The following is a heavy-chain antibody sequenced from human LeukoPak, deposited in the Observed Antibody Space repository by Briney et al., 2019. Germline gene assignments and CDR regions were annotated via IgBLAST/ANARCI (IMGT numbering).Heavy chain of an antibody. D-gene: IGHD3-10*01. J-gene: IGHJ4*02. CDR1: GGSISSGGYY. CDR3: ARLLISMVRGVVDY. Sequence: SQTLSLTCTVSGGSISSGGYYWSWIRQHPGKGLEWIGYIYYSGSTYYNPSLKSRVTISVDTSKNQFSLKLSSVTAADTAVYYCARLLISMVRGVVDYWGQGTLVTVSS. CDR2: IYYSGST. V-gene: IGHV4-31*03.